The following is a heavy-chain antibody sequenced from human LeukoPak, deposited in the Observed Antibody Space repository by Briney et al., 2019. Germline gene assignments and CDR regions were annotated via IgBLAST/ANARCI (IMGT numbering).Heavy chain of an antibody. V-gene: IGHV3-66*01. CDR1: GFTFSTYG. CDR3: ARDLGLGVIDY. D-gene: IGHD3-16*01. Sequence: GRSLRLSCVASGFTFSTYGMHWVRQAPGKGLEWVSVLYSGGSTNYADSVKGRFTISRDNSKNTLYLQMNSLRAEDTAVYYCARDLGLGVIDYWGQGTLVIVSS. J-gene: IGHJ4*02. CDR2: LYSGGST.